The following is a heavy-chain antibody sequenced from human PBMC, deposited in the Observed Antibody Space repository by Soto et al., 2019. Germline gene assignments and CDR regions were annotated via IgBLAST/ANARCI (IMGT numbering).Heavy chain of an antibody. Sequence: GGSLRLSCAASGFTFSSYAMGWVRQAPGKGLEWVSGIKSSGGGTYSADSVKGRFTISRDNSKNTLYLQMNSLRSDDTAVYYCARIVVVVAATHPPDYWGQGTLVTVSS. J-gene: IGHJ4*02. CDR2: IKSSGGGT. CDR3: ARIVVVVAATHPPDY. D-gene: IGHD2-15*01. CDR1: GFTFSSYA. V-gene: IGHV3-23*01.